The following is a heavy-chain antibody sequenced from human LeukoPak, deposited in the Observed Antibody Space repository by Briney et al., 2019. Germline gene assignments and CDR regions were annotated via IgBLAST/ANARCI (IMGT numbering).Heavy chain of an antibody. CDR1: GGSISSYY. CDR3: ARQLTRGTSRWFDP. Sequence: SETQSLTCTVSGGSISSYYWSWIRQPPGKGLEWIGYIYTSGSTNYNPSLKSRVTISVDTSKNQFSLKLSSVTAADTAVYYCARQLTRGTSRWFDPWGQGTLVTVSS. D-gene: IGHD2-2*01. J-gene: IGHJ5*02. CDR2: IYTSGST. V-gene: IGHV4-4*09.